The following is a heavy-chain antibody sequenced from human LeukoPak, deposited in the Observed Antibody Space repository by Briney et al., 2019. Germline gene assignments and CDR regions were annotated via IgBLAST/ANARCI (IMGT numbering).Heavy chain of an antibody. CDR3: ARGSSGVTISSYGMDV. CDR2: TKNKANSYTT. V-gene: IGHV3-72*01. D-gene: IGHD3-9*01. J-gene: IGHJ6*04. Sequence: PGGSLRLSCAASGFTFSDHYMHWVRQAPGKGLEWVGRTKNKANSYTTQYAASVKGRFTISRDDSKNSLYLQMNSLKTEDTAVYYCARGSSGVTISSYGMDVWGKGTTVTVSS. CDR1: GFTFSDHY.